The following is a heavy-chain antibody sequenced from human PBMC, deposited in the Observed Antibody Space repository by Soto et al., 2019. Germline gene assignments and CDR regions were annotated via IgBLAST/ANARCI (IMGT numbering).Heavy chain of an antibody. Sequence: EVQLLESGGGLVQPGGSLRLSCAASGFTFSSHVMNWVRQAPGKGLEWVAAISGGGGTTYYGDSVEGRFTMSRDNSKNTLYLQTTSLRAEDTAVYYCARGPRAPPPHDYGMDVWGQGTTVTVSS. V-gene: IGHV3-23*01. CDR3: ARGPRAPPPHDYGMDV. CDR1: GFTFSSHV. J-gene: IGHJ6*02. CDR2: ISGGGGTT.